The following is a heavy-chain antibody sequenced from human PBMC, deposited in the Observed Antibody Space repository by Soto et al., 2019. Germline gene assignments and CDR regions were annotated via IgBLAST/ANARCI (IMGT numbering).Heavy chain of an antibody. Sequence: SVKVSCKASGFTFTSSAVQWVRQARGQRLEWIGWIVVGSGNTNYAQKFQERVTITRDMSTSTAYMELSSLRSEDKAVYYCADQSDDSSGYPYWFDYWGQGTLVTVSS. D-gene: IGHD3-22*01. CDR3: ADQSDDSSGYPYWFDY. CDR2: IVVGSGNT. J-gene: IGHJ4*02. CDR1: GFTFTSSA. V-gene: IGHV1-58*01.